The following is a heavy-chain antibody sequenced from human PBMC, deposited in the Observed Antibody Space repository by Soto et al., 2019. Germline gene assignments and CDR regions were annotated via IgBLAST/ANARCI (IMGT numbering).Heavy chain of an antibody. V-gene: IGHV4-61*08. D-gene: IGHD5-18*01. J-gene: IGHJ4*02. Sequence: PSETLSLTCTVSGGSVNSGAYFWSWIRQPPGKGLEWIGYVYYSGSTYYNPSLKSRVTISVDTSKNQFSLKLSSVTAADTAVHYCARSGYSYGPNPLLYWGQGTLVTVSS. CDR2: VYYSGST. CDR1: GGSVNSGAYF. CDR3: ARSGYSYGPNPLLY.